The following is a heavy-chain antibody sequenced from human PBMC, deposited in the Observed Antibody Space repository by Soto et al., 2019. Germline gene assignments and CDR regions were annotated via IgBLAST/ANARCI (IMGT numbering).Heavy chain of an antibody. Sequence: QVQLVQSGAEVKKPGSSVKVSCKASGGTFSSYTISWVRQAPGQGLEWMGRIIPILGIANYAQKFQGRVTITADKSTSTAYMELSSLRSEDTAVYYCARDIGEPVHYYCYYGMDVWGQGTTVTVSS. CDR3: ARDIGEPVHYYCYYGMDV. CDR1: GGTFSSYT. V-gene: IGHV1-69*08. CDR2: IIPILGIA. D-gene: IGHD3-10*01. J-gene: IGHJ6*02.